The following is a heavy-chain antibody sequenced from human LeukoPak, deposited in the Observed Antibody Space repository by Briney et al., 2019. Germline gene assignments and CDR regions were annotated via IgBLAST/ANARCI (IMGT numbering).Heavy chain of an antibody. D-gene: IGHD1-26*01. CDR1: GYTFTSCD. CDR2: MNPNSGNT. CDR3: ATVIVGATLNWFDP. V-gene: IGHV1-8*01. Sequence: ASVKVSCKASGYTFTSCDINWVRQATGQGLEWMGWMNPNSGNTGYAQKFQGRVTMTRNTSISTAYMELSSLRSEDTAVYYCATVIVGATLNWFDPWGQGTLVTVSS. J-gene: IGHJ5*02.